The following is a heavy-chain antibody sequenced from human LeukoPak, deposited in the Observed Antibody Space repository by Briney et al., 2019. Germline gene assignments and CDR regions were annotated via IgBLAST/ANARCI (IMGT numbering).Heavy chain of an antibody. CDR1: GGSISSGDYY. J-gene: IGHJ4*02. Sequence: PSETLSLTCTVSGGSISSGDYYWSWIRQPPGKGLEWIGYIYSSGSTYYNPSLKSRVTISVDTSKNQFSLKLSSVTAADTAVYYCARGATVTTSYDYWGQGTLVTVSS. CDR2: IYSSGST. CDR3: ARGATVTTSYDY. D-gene: IGHD4-17*01. V-gene: IGHV4-30-4*08.